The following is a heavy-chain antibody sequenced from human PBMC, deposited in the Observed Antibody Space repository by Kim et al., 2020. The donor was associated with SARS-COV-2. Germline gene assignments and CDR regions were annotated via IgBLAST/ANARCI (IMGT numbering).Heavy chain of an antibody. D-gene: IGHD6-19*01. Sequence: SETLSLTCTVSGGSISSYYWSWIRQPPGKGLEWIGYIYYSGSTNYNPSLKSRVTISVDTSKNQFSLKLSSVTAADTAVYYCARSLSYSSGYAFDIWGQGTMVTVSS. CDR3: ARSLSYSSGYAFDI. J-gene: IGHJ3*02. CDR2: IYYSGST. CDR1: GGSISSYY. V-gene: IGHV4-59*08.